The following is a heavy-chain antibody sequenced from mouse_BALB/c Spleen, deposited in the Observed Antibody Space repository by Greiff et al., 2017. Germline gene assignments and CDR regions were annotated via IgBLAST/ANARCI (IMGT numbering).Heavy chain of an antibody. CDR1: GYAFTSYN. D-gene: IGHD1-1*01. J-gene: IGHJ2*01. CDR2: IDPYNGGT. Sequence: VQLQQSGPELVKPGASVKVSCKASGYAFTSYNMYWVKQSHGKSLEWIGYIDPYNGGTSYNQKLKGKATLTVDKSSSTAYMQLNSLTSEDSAVYYCARSLITTVVDYWGQGTTLTVSS. CDR3: ARSLITTVVDY. V-gene: IGHV1S135*01.